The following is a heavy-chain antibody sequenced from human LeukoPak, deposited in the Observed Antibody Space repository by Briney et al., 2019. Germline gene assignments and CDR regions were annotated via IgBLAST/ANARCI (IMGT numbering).Heavy chain of an antibody. V-gene: IGHV4-34*01. Sequence: SETLSLTCTVSGGSISSYYWSWIRQPPGKGLEWIGEINHSGSTNYNPSLKSRVTIPVDTSKNQFSLKLSSVTAADTAVYYCARAPDYDFWSGYYLYYYGMDVWGQGTTVTVSS. CDR3: ARAPDYDFWSGYYLYYYGMDV. CDR2: INHSGST. CDR1: GGSISSYY. D-gene: IGHD3-3*01. J-gene: IGHJ6*02.